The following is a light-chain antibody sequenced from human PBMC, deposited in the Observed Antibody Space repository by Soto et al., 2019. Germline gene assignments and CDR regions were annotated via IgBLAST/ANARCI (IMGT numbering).Light chain of an antibody. Sequence: DIEMTQSPSTLSASVGDRVTITCLASQRISSWLAWYQQKPGKAPKLLIYDASALPRGVPSRFSGSGSGTKFTLTIASLQPDDFATYYCQQYETFSGTFGPGTKVDIK. V-gene: IGKV1-5*01. J-gene: IGKJ1*01. CDR3: QQYETFSGT. CDR2: DAS. CDR1: QRISSW.